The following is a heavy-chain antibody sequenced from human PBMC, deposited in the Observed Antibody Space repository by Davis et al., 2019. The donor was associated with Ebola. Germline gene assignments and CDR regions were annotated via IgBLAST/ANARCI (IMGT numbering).Heavy chain of an antibody. V-gene: IGHV3-9*01. Sequence: GGSLRLSCAASGFTFDDYAMHWVRQAPGKGLEWVSGISWNSGGIGYADSVKGRFTISRDNAKNSLYLQMNSLRAEGTALYYCAKDSSSQHYYYYGMDVWGKGTTVTVSS. CDR1: GFTFDDYA. J-gene: IGHJ6*04. CDR2: ISWNSGGI. CDR3: AKDSSSQHYYYYGMDV. D-gene: IGHD6-13*01.